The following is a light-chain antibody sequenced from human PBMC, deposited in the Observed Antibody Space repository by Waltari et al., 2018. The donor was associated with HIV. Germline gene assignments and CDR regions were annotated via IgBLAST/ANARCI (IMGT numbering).Light chain of an antibody. Sequence: DIRMTQSPSSLSASVGDRVTITCQASQDIRNYLNWYQQKPGKAPKLLIYDSSNLETGVPSRFSGSGSGTDFTFTISSLQPEDIATYYCQQYDNLPRVSFGPGTKVNI. CDR1: QDIRNY. CDR3: QQYDNLPRVS. J-gene: IGKJ3*01. CDR2: DSS. V-gene: IGKV1-33*01.